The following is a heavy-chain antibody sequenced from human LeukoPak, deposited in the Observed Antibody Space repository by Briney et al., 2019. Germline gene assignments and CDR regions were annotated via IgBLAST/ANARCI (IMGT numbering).Heavy chain of an antibody. Sequence: RISETLSLTCTVSGGSISSYYWSWIRQPPGKGLEWIGYIYYSGSTNYNPSLKSRVTISVDTSKNQFSLKLSSVTAADTAVYYCARLRVSYYYDSSGPSGGVDPWGQGTLVTVSS. CDR1: GGSISSYY. J-gene: IGHJ5*02. CDR3: ARLRVSYYYDSSGPSGGVDP. D-gene: IGHD3-22*01. CDR2: IYYSGST. V-gene: IGHV4-59*08.